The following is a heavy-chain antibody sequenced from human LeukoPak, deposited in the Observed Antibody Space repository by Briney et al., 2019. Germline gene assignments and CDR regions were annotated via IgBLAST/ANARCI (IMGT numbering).Heavy chain of an antibody. CDR1: GYSFTSYW. J-gene: IGHJ4*02. V-gene: IGHV5-51*01. CDR3: AKLGGAAAGGAPTRFDY. D-gene: IGHD6-13*01. CDR2: IYPGDSDT. Sequence: GESLKISCKGSGYSFTSYWIGWVRQMPGKGLEWMGIIYPGDSDTRYSPPFQGQVTISADKSISTAYLQWSSLKASDTAMYYCAKLGGAAAGGAPTRFDYWGQGTLVTVSS.